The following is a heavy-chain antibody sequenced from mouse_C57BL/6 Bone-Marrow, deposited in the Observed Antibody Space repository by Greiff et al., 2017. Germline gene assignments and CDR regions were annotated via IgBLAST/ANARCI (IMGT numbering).Heavy chain of an antibody. CDR2: IYPGGGYT. V-gene: IGHV1-63*01. CDR3: ARYDYGGGLAY. J-gene: IGHJ3*01. Sequence: VQLQQSGAELVRPGTSVKMSCKASGYTFTNYWIGWAKQRPGHGLEWIGDIYPGGGYTNYNEHFKGKATLTADKSSSTAYMQFSILTSEDSAIYYCARYDYGGGLAYWGQGTLVTVSA. D-gene: IGHD2-4*01. CDR1: GYTFTNYW.